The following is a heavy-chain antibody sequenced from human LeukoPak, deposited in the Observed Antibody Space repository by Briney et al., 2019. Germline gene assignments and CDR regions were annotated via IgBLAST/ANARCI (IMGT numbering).Heavy chain of an antibody. V-gene: IGHV1-46*01. CDR1: GYTFTSYG. CDR3: ARDLSLAGIYGGYDLAA. D-gene: IGHD4-23*01. Sequence: GASEKVSCKASGYTFTSYGISWVRQAPGQGLEWMGIINPSGGSTSYAQKFQGRVTMTRDTSTSTVYMELSSLRSEDTAVYYCARDLSLAGIYGGYDLAAWGQGTLVTVSS. CDR2: INPSGGST. J-gene: IGHJ5*02.